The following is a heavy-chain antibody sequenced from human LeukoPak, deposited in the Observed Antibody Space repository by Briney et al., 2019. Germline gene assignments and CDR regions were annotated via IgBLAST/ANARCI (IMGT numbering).Heavy chain of an antibody. CDR2: SNTDGTI. J-gene: IGHJ3*01. CDR1: GFTFSYYS. CDR3: VRDRDYAFDF. V-gene: IGHV3-48*02. Sequence: GGSLRLSCAASGFTFSYYSMNWVRQAPGKGLEWISYSNTDGTISYADSVKVRFTISRDNAEHSLYLQMNSLRDEDTAVYFCVRDRDYAFDFWGQGTMVTVSS.